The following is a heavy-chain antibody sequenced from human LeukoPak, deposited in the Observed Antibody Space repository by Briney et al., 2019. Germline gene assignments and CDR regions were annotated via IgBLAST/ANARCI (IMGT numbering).Heavy chain of an antibody. J-gene: IGHJ4*02. V-gene: IGHV3-23*01. Sequence: GGALRLSCAASGFPFSSHGMSWVRQAPGKGLEWVSGIIGGGGSTYYADSVKGRFTISGDNSRNTLFLQMNSLRAEDTAVYYCAHGAMYQLDYWGQGTLVTVSS. D-gene: IGHD2-2*01. CDR1: GFPFSSHG. CDR3: AHGAMYQLDY. CDR2: IIGGGGST.